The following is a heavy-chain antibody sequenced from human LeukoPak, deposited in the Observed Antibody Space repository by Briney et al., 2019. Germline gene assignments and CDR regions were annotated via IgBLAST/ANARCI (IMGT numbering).Heavy chain of an antibody. D-gene: IGHD4-17*01. CDR3: ARARRCGLNDDYGACFDS. CDR1: GFTVGSNH. Sequence: PGRSLRLSCAASGFTVGSNHVSWLRLAPGKGLEWVSIIYTAGNTYYADSVKGRFTISRDNSKNTLDLQMNSLRAEDTAVYYCARARRCGLNDDYGACFDSWGQGTLVTVSS. J-gene: IGHJ4*02. V-gene: IGHV3-53*01. CDR2: IYTAGNT.